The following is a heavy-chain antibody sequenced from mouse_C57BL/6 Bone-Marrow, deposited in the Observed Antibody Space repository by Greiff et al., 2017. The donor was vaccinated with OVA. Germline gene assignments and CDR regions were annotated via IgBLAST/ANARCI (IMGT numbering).Heavy chain of an antibody. CDR2: IYPRSGNT. CDR1: GYTFTSYG. CDR3: ARAYGAH. J-gene: IGHJ3*01. V-gene: IGHV1-81*01. Sequence: VKLQESGAELARPGASVKLSCKASGYTFTSYGISWVKQRTGQGLEWIGEIYPRSGNTYYNEKFKGKATLTADKSSSTAYMAIRSLTSEDSSVYFCARAYGAHWGQGTLVTVSA. D-gene: IGHD1-1*02.